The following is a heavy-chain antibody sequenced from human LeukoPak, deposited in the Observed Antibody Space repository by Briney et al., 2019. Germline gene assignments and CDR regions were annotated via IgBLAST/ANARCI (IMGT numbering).Heavy chain of an antibody. D-gene: IGHD3-22*01. Sequence: GRSLRLSCAASGFTFSSYGMHWVRQAPGKGLEWVAVIWYDGSNKYYADSVKGRFTISRDNSKNTLYLQMNSLRAEDTAVYYCAKDRRTYYDSSGYLFSDAFDIWGQGTMVTASS. J-gene: IGHJ3*02. CDR2: IWYDGSNK. CDR1: GFTFSSYG. CDR3: AKDRRTYYDSSGYLFSDAFDI. V-gene: IGHV3-33*06.